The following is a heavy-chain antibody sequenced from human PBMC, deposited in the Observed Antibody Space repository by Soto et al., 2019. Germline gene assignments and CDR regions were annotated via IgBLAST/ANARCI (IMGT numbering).Heavy chain of an antibody. CDR1: GDSISSYY. D-gene: IGHD3-22*01. V-gene: IGHV4-59*01. J-gene: IGHJ4*02. CDR3: ALRSMAVVPEY. Sequence: QVQLQESGPGLVKPSETLSLTCAVSGDSISSYYCMWIRQPPGKGLESIGYLYYGRRANYNPSLSSRLTLSVDTSTNQCSRTLSSMTAANPAVYYCALRSMAVVPEYWGQRTLVTVSS. CDR2: LYYGRRA.